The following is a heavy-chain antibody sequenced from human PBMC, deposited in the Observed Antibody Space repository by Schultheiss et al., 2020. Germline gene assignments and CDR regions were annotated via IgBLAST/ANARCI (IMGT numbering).Heavy chain of an antibody. CDR3: AKDVFGSPSGFDY. D-gene: IGHD3-10*01. V-gene: IGHV3-23*01. Sequence: GGSLRLSCAASGFTFSSYWMSWVRQAPGKGLEWVSAISGSGGSTYYADSVKGRFTISRDNSKNTLYLQMNSLRAEDTAVYYCAKDVFGSPSGFDYWGQGTLVTVSS. CDR1: GFTFSSYW. J-gene: IGHJ4*02. CDR2: ISGSGGST.